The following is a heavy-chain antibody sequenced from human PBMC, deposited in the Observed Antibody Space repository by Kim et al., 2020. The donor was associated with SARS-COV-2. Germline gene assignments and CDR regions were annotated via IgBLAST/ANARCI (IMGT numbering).Heavy chain of an antibody. D-gene: IGHD1-26*01. V-gene: IGHV1-24*01. Sequence: ASVKVSCQVSGYTLTELSMHWVRQAPGKGLAWMGGFDPEDGETIYAQKLQGRVTMTEDTSTDTAYMELSSLRSEDTAVYYCATVSSHQVGAAHAFDIWGQGTMVTVSS. CDR2: FDPEDGET. CDR3: ATVSSHQVGAAHAFDI. CDR1: GYTLTELS. J-gene: IGHJ3*02.